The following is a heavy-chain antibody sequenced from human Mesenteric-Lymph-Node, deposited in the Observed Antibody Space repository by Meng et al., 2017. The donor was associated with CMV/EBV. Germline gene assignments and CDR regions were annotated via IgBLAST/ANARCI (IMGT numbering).Heavy chain of an antibody. CDR1: SFSGYY. D-gene: IGHD3-10*01. V-gene: IGHV4-34*01. CDR3: ARWRGTYYYGSGSRNWFDP. CDR2: INHSGST. Sequence: SFSGYYWSWIRQPPGKGLEWIGEINHSGSTNYHPSLKSRVTISVDTSKNQFSLKLSSVTAADTAVYYCARWRGTYYYGSGSRNWFDPWGQGTLVTVSS. J-gene: IGHJ5*02.